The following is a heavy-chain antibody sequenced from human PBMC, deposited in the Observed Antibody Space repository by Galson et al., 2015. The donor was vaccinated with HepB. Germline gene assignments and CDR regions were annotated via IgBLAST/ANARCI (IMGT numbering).Heavy chain of an antibody. CDR3: AKGPKQLWFRNYYSDY. J-gene: IGHJ4*02. Sequence: SLRLSCAASGFTFGGFAMSWVRQAPGKGLEWVSTISGTGDSTYYADSVKGRFTISRDNSKNTLSLQMTSLRVEDTAIYYCAKGPKQLWFRNYYSDYWGQGTLVTVSS. CDR1: GFTFGGFA. D-gene: IGHD5-18*01. V-gene: IGHV3-23*01. CDR2: ISGTGDST.